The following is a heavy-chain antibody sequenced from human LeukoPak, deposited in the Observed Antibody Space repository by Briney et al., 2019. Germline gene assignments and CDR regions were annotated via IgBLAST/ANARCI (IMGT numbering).Heavy chain of an antibody. V-gene: IGHV3-53*01. J-gene: IGHJ3*02. CDR3: ARDSGYSSSWYDAFDI. Sequence: GGSLRLSCAASGFTVSSNYMSWVRQAPGKGLGWVSVIYSGGSTYYADSVKGRFTISRDNSKNTLYLQMNSLRAEDTAVYYCARDSGYSSSWYDAFDIWGRGTMVTVSS. CDR2: IYSGGST. D-gene: IGHD6-13*01. CDR1: GFTVSSNY.